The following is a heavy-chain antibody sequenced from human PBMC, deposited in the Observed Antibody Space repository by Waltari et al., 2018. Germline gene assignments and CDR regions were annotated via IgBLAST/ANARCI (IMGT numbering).Heavy chain of an antibody. CDR2: IIPILGIA. CDR1: GGTFSSYT. V-gene: IGHV1-69*02. D-gene: IGHD2-2*01. CDR3: AIIPRYGAFDY. Sequence: QVQLVQSGAEVKKTGYSVKVSCKASGGTFSSYTISWVRQAPGQGLEWMGRIIPILGIANYAQKFQGRVTITADKSTSTAYMELSSLRSEDTAVYYCAIIPRYGAFDYWGQGTLVTVSS. J-gene: IGHJ4*02.